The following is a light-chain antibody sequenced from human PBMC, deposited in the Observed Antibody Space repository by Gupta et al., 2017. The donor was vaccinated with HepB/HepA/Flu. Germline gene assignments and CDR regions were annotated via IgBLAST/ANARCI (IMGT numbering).Light chain of an antibody. CDR3: QQRRSWPIT. V-gene: IGKV3-11*01. Sequence: EIVLTQSPATLSLSPGERGTLSCKASQYVDIYLAWYQQIPGQPPRLLIYDTSNRATGTPARFSGSGSGTDFTLTIASREPEDCAIYYCQQRRSWPITFGQGTRLEIK. CDR2: DTS. CDR1: QYVDIY. J-gene: IGKJ5*01.